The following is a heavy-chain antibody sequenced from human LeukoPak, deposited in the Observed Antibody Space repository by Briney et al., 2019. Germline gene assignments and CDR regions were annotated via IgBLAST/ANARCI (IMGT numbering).Heavy chain of an antibody. CDR3: ARDSGTYYDFWSGYYTSVDYYFDY. D-gene: IGHD3-3*01. V-gene: IGHV3-48*03. CDR1: GFTFSNYE. CDR2: ISSSGSDI. Sequence: PGGSLRLSCAASGFTFSNYEMHWVRQAPGKGLEWVSYISSSGSDIYYADSVRGRFTISRDNAKNSLYLHMNSLRAEDTAVYYCARDSGTYYDFWSGYYTSVDYYFDYWGQGTLVTVSS. J-gene: IGHJ4*02.